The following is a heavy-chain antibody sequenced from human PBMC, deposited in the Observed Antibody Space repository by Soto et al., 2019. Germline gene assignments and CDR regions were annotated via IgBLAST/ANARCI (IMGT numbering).Heavy chain of an antibody. CDR1: GFTFSSYA. Sequence: EVQLLESGGGLVQPGGSLRLSCAASGFTFSSYAMSWVRQAPGKGLEWVSAISGSGGSTYYADSVKGRFTISRDNSKNTLYRQMNSLRAEDTAVYYCAKEGDVWGSYRSGIDYWGQGTLVTGSS. V-gene: IGHV3-23*01. CDR3: AKEGDVWGSYRSGIDY. D-gene: IGHD3-16*02. CDR2: ISGSGGST. J-gene: IGHJ4*02.